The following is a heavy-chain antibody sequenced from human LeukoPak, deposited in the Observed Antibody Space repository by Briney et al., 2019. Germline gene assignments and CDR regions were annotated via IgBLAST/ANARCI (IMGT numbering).Heavy chain of an antibody. D-gene: IGHD7-27*01. J-gene: IGHJ3*02. CDR1: GFTFSSYG. Sequence: GTSLRLSCVASGFTFSSYGMHWVRQAPGKGLEWVSSITGGGDSPNYADSVRGRFTISRDNFKNTLYLQMNSLRAEDTAVYYCAKDIPDWGSGFDIWGQGTMVTVS. CDR2: ITGGGDSP. V-gene: IGHV3-23*01. CDR3: AKDIPDWGSGFDI.